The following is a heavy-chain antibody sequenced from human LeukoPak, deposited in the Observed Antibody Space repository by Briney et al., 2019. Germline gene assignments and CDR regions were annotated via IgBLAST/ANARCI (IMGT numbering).Heavy chain of an antibody. CDR3: ARPQDIVVVVAATSIDY. V-gene: IGHV3-11*06. CDR2: ISSSSSYT. CDR1: GFTFSDYY. Sequence: GGSLRLSCAASGFTFSDYYMSWIRQAPGKGLEWVSYISSSSSYTNYADSVKGRFTISRDNAKNSLYLQMNSLRAEDTAVYYCARPQDIVVVVAATSIDYWGQGTLVTVSS. J-gene: IGHJ4*02. D-gene: IGHD2-15*01.